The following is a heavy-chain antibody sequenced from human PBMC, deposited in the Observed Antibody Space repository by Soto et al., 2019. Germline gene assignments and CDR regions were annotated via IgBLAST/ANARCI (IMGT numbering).Heavy chain of an antibody. J-gene: IGHJ4*02. CDR2: INAGGIT. V-gene: IGHV3-23*01. Sequence: GGSLRLCCVASGFTFSNHAMSWVRQAPGQGLQWVSGINAGGITYYAVSVKGRFTISRDNSKNTLFLEMNSLRAEDTARYYCAKDSDYVILSGPQLYGSHWGQGTLVTVSS. CDR3: AKDSDYVILSGPQLYGSH. D-gene: IGHD3-9*01. CDR1: GFTFSNHA.